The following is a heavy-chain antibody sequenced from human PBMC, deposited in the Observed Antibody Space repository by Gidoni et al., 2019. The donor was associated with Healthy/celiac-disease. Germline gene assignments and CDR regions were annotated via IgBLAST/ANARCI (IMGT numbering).Heavy chain of an antibody. CDR1: GFTFGSYS. CDR3: AREADYYYYMDV. J-gene: IGHJ6*03. V-gene: IGHV3-21*01. CDR2: ISSSSSYV. Sequence: EVQLVESGGGLVKPGGSLRLSCAASGFTFGSYSMNWVRQAPGKGLEWVSSISSSSSYVYYADSVKGRFTISRDNAKNSLYLQMNSLRAEDTAVYYCAREADYYYYMDVWGKGTTVTVSS.